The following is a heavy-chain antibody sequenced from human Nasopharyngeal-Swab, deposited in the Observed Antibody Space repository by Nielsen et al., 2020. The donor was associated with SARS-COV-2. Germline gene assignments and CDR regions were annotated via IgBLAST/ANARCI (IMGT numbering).Heavy chain of an antibody. J-gene: IGHJ4*02. CDR1: GYTFTSYA. Sequence: ASVKVSCKASGYTFTSYAMHWVRQAPGQRLEWMGWINAGNGNTKYSQKFQGRVTITRDTSASTAYMEPSSLRSEDTAVYYCARDTTGYGSGSIDWGQGTLVTVSS. CDR3: ARDTTGYGSGSID. CDR2: INAGNGNT. V-gene: IGHV1-3*01. D-gene: IGHD3-10*01.